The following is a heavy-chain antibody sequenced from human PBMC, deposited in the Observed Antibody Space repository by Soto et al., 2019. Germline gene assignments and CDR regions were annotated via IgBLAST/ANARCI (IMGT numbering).Heavy chain of an antibody. D-gene: IGHD5-18*01. CDR3: AKADSYGYIDY. V-gene: IGHV3-23*01. Sequence: PGGSLRLSCAASGFTFCSYAMSWVRQAPGEGMGWVSAISGSGSSTYYADSVKGRFTISRDNSKNTLYLQMNSLRAEDAAVYYCAKADSYGYIDYWGQGTLVTVSS. CDR2: ISGSGSST. CDR1: GFTFCSYA. J-gene: IGHJ4*02.